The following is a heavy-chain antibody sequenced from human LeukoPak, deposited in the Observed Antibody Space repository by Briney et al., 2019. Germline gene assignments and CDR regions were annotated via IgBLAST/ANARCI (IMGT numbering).Heavy chain of an antibody. D-gene: IGHD3-10*01. V-gene: IGHV4-34*01. J-gene: IGHJ4*02. CDR1: GGSFSTYY. CDR2: INHSGST. CDR3: TRAKRIIMIRGVITPYFDY. Sequence: SETLSLTCGVYGGSFSTYYWSWIRQPPGKGLEWIGEINHSGSTNYNPSLKSRVTISVDTSKNQFSLKLSSVTAADTAVYYCTRAKRIIMIRGVITPYFDYWGQGTLVTVSS.